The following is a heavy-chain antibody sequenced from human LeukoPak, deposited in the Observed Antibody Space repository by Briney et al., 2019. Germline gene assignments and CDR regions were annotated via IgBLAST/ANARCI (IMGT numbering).Heavy chain of an antibody. CDR2: IQNSATT. D-gene: IGHD4-11*01. J-gene: IGHJ6*02. V-gene: IGHV4-61*01. CDR1: GGSVNSGSYF. Sequence: SETLSLTCTVSGGSVNSGSYFWSWFRQPPGKRLEWIGYIQNSATTNYNPSLESRVATFVDSSKDQFSLRVTSVTAADTAVYYCATDYSNFYGMDVWGQGTTVTVSS. CDR3: ATDYSNFYGMDV.